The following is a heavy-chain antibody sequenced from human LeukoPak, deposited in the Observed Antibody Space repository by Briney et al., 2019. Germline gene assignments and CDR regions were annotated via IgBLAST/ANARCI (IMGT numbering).Heavy chain of an antibody. CDR2: IYSGGST. J-gene: IGHJ4*02. CDR1: RFTVSSNY. Sequence: PGGSLRLSCAASRFTVSSNYLSWVRQAPGKGLEWVSVIYSGGSTYYADSVKGRFTISRDNSKNTLYLQMDSLRPEDTAVYYCARDYYSNYVYYSDYWGQGTLVTVSS. V-gene: IGHV3-66*02. CDR3: ARDYYSNYVYYSDY. D-gene: IGHD4-11*01.